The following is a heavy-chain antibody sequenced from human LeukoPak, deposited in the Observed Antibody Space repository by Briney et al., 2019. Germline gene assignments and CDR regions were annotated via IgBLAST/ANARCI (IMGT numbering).Heavy chain of an antibody. CDR2: INHSGST. CDR3: ARHRRDGYNYGPRGHGPIDY. Sequence: SETLSLTCAVYGGSFSGYYWSWIRQPPGKGLEWIGEINHSGSTNYNPSLKSRVTISVDTSKNQFSLKLSSVTAADAAVYYCARHRRDGYNYGPRGHGPIDYWGQGTLVTVSS. CDR1: GGSFSGYY. J-gene: IGHJ4*02. D-gene: IGHD5-24*01. V-gene: IGHV4-34*01.